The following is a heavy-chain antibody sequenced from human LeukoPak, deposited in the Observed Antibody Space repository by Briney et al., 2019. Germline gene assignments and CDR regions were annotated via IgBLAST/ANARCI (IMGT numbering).Heavy chain of an antibody. CDR2: IYYSGST. Sequence: PSETLSLTCAVYGGSFSGYYWSWIRQPPGKGLEWIGYIYYSGSTNYNPSLKSRVTISVDTSKNQFSLKLSSVTAADTAVYYCARELRGCGDHGHWFDPWGQGTLVTVSS. J-gene: IGHJ5*02. D-gene: IGHD4-23*01. V-gene: IGHV4-59*01. CDR1: GGSFSGYY. CDR3: ARELRGCGDHGHWFDP.